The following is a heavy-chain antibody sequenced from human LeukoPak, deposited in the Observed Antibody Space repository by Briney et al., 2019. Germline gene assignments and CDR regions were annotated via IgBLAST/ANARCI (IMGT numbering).Heavy chain of an antibody. Sequence: PGGSLRLSCAASGFTFSSYGMHWVRQAPGKGLEWVAFIRYDGGNKYYADSVKGRFTTSRDNSKNTLYLQMNSLRAEDTAVYYCAKAPNYYGSGSYYTLYYYYGMDVWGQGTTVTVSS. D-gene: IGHD3-10*01. CDR1: GFTFSSYG. J-gene: IGHJ6*02. V-gene: IGHV3-30*02. CDR2: IRYDGGNK. CDR3: AKAPNYYGSGSYYTLYYYYGMDV.